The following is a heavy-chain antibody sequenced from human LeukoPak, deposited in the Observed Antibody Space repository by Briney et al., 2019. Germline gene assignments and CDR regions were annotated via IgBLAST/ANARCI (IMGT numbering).Heavy chain of an antibody. CDR1: GGSISSYY. Sequence: SETLSLTCTVSGGSISSYYWTWIRQPPGKGLEWIGYIYYSRSTNYNPSLKSRVTISVDTSKNQFSLKLSSVTAADTAVYYCARGGWSLDYWGQGTLVTVSS. J-gene: IGHJ4*02. CDR2: IYYSRST. D-gene: IGHD6-19*01. V-gene: IGHV4-59*01. CDR3: ARGGWSLDY.